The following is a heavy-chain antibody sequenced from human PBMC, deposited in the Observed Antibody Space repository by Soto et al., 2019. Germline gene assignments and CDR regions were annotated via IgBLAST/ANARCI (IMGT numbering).Heavy chain of an antibody. Sequence: QLQLQESGPGLVKPSETLSLTCTVSGGSISSSSYYWGWIRQPPGKGLEWIGSIYYSGSTYYNPSLKSRVTISVDTSKNQFSLKLSSVTAADTAVYYCARLTVVTPCDYWGQGTLVTVSS. V-gene: IGHV4-39*01. D-gene: IGHD2-15*01. CDR2: IYYSGST. CDR3: ARLTVVTPCDY. CDR1: GGSISSSSYY. J-gene: IGHJ4*02.